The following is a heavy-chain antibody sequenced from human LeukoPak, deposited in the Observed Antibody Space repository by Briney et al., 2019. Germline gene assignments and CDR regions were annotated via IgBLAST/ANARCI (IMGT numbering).Heavy chain of an antibody. CDR2: INHSGST. CDR3: ARGFGHGVSSSWFFDY. D-gene: IGHD6-13*01. CDR1: GGSFSGYY. V-gene: IGHV4-34*01. J-gene: IGHJ4*02. Sequence: SETLSLTCAVYGGSFSGYYWSWIRQPPGKGLEWIGEINHSGSTNYNPSLKSRVTISVDTSKNQFSLKLSSVTAADTAVYYCARGFGHGVSSSWFFDYWGQGTLVTVSS.